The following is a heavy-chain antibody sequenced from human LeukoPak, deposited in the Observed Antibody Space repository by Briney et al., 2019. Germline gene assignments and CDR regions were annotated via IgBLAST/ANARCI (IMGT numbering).Heavy chain of an antibody. V-gene: IGHV3-30-3*01. J-gene: IGHJ4*02. CDR1: GFTFSSYA. CDR2: ISYDGSNK. D-gene: IGHD1-1*01. Sequence: GRPLRLSCAASGFTFSSYAMHWVRQAPGKGLEWVAVISYDGSNKYYADSVKGRFTISRDNSKNTLYLQMNSLRAEDTAVYYCARAVTTTHFDYWGQGTLVTVSS. CDR3: ARAVTTTHFDY.